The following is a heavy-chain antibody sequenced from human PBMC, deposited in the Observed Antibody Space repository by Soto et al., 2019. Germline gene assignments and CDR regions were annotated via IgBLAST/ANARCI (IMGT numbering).Heavy chain of an antibody. J-gene: IGHJ3*02. V-gene: IGHV1-46*03. D-gene: IGHD6-6*01. CDR1: GYTFTSYY. CDR2: INPSGGST. CDR3: ARGAARQGPHDAFAI. Sequence: ASVKVSCKASGYTFTSYYMHWVRQAPGQGLEWMGIINPSGGSTSYAQKFQGRVTMTRDTSTSTVYMELSSLRSEDTAVYYCARGAARQGPHDAFAIWGQGTMVTVSS.